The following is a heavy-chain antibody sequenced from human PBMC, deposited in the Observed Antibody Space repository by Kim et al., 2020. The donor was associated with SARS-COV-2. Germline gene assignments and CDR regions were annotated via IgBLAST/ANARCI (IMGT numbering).Heavy chain of an antibody. CDR1: GFTFSSYS. V-gene: IGHV3-21*04. CDR3: ARDYGSFYDAFDI. Sequence: GGSLRLSCAASGFTFSSYSMNWVRQAPGKGLEWVSSISSSSSYIYYADSVKGRFTISRDNAKNSLYLQMNSLRAEDTAVYYCARDYGSFYDAFDIWGQGTMVTVSS. J-gene: IGHJ3*02. CDR2: ISSSSSYI. D-gene: IGHD1-26*01.